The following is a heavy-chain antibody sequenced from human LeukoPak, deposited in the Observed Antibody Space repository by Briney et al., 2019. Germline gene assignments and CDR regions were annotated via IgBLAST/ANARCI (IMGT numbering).Heavy chain of an antibody. Sequence: ASVTVSCKPSGYTFTRRFMHWVRPAPGQGLDWTERINPNTGGTKYAQKFQGRVTMPRATSIGTAYMELSTVTSDDTAVYFCARVHATGYFSLDLGYWGQGTLVTVSS. CDR2: INPNTGGT. D-gene: IGHD3-9*01. CDR1: GYTFTRRF. J-gene: IGHJ4*02. CDR3: ARVHATGYFSLDLGY. V-gene: IGHV1-2*06.